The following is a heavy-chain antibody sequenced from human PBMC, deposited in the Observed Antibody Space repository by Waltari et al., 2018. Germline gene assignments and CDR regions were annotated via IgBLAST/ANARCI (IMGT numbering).Heavy chain of an antibody. Sequence: EVQLVESGGGLIQPGGSLRLSCAASGFTVSSKYMSWVRQAPGKGLEWVSVIYSGGSTYYADSVKGRFTISRDNSKNTLYLQMNSLRAEDTAVYYCARDKEECSGGSCYADAFDIWGQGTMVTVSS. CDR1: GFTVSSKY. D-gene: IGHD2-15*01. V-gene: IGHV3-53*01. CDR2: IYSGGST. CDR3: ARDKEECSGGSCYADAFDI. J-gene: IGHJ3*02.